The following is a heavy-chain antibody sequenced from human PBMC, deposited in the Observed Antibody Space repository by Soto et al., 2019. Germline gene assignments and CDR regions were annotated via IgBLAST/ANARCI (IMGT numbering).Heavy chain of an antibody. D-gene: IGHD6-6*01. CDR3: ARSCSSSRLDYYYMDV. CDR2: IIPIFGTA. J-gene: IGHJ6*03. CDR1: GGTFSSYA. Sequence: SVKVSCKASGGTFSSYAISWVRQAPGQGLEWMGGIIPIFGTANYAQKFQGRVTITADESTSTAYMELSSLRSEDTAVYDCARSCSSSRLDYYYMDVWGKGTTVTVSS. V-gene: IGHV1-69*13.